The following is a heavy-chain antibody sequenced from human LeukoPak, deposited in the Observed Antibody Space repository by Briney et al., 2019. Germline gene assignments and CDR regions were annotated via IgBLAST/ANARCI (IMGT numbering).Heavy chain of an antibody. J-gene: IGHJ4*02. CDR3: AKQATYFSWYDY. D-gene: IGHD6-13*01. V-gene: IGHV3-23*01. CDR2: ICGHGISI. Sequence: PGGSLGLSCEASGFTFSNYAMSWVRQAPGKGLEWVSGICGHGISIYYADSVKGRFTISRDNSKSTLYLVMNSLRAEDTAVYYCAKQATYFSWYDYWGRGTLVTVSS. CDR1: GFTFSNYA.